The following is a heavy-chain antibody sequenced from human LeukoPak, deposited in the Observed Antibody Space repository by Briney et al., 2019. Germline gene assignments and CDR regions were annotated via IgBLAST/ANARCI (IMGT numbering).Heavy chain of an antibody. Sequence: PGGSLRLSCEVSGFALSAYGMHWVRQAPGKGLEWVADIWQDGSTRYYVDSVKGRFAISRANAKTTLYLQMSSLRVEDTAMYYCAKGTRRSWSEGFDYWGPGTLVTVSS. CDR3: AKGTRRSWSEGFDY. V-gene: IGHV3-33*06. J-gene: IGHJ4*01. CDR1: GFALSAYG. D-gene: IGHD1-1*01. CDR2: IWQDGSTR.